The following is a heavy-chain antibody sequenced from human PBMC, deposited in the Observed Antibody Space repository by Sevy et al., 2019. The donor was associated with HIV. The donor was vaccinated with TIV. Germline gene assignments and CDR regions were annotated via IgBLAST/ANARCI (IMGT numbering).Heavy chain of an antibody. Sequence: GGSLRLSCAASGFTFSSYGMHWVRQAPGKGLEWVAVISYDGSNKYYADSVKGRFTISRDNSKNTLYLQMNSLRAEDTAVYYCARDGTGWNDYSNYFDYWGQGTLVTVSS. V-gene: IGHV3-30*03. CDR1: GFTFSSYG. D-gene: IGHD4-4*01. CDR2: ISYDGSNK. J-gene: IGHJ4*02. CDR3: ARDGTGWNDYSNYFDY.